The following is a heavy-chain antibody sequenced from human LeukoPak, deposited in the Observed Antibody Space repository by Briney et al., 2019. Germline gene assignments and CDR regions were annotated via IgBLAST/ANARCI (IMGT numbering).Heavy chain of an antibody. Sequence: SETLSLTCSVSGGSLKSYYWSWIRQPPGKGLEWIGEIDHSRRTNSNASLKSRVSLSIDMSKNQFSLRLSSVTAADTAVYYCARKSIVTAGRKPYDFWDQGALVTVSP. CDR3: ARKSIVTAGRKPYDF. D-gene: IGHD6-13*01. J-gene: IGHJ4*02. V-gene: IGHV4-34*01. CDR2: IDHSRRT. CDR1: GGSLKSYY.